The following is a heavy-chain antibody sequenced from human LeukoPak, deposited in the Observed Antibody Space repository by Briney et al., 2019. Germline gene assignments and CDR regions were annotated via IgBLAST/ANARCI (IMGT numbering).Heavy chain of an antibody. Sequence: PGGSLTLSCTASGFTFGNHAMRWVRQAPGKGLEWVSAISGISGSTTIYAEPVKGRFTVSRDNSKSTLYLQMNSLRVEDTAVYFCAKNYASGRGVPYGMDVWGQGTTVTVAS. CDR1: GFTFGNHA. CDR3: AKNYASGRGVPYGMDV. D-gene: IGHD3-10*01. V-gene: IGHV3-23*01. CDR2: ISGISGSTT. J-gene: IGHJ6*02.